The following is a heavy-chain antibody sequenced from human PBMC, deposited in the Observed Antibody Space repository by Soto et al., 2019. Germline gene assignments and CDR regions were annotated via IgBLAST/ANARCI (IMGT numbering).Heavy chain of an antibody. D-gene: IGHD3-9*01. CDR3: AKDRIYDILTGYYIDYMDV. Sequence: GGSLRLSYAASGFTFSSYAMSWVRQAPGKGLERVSAISGSGGSTYYADSVKGRFTISRDNSKNTLYLQMNSLRAEDTAVYYCAKDRIYDILTGYYIDYMDVWGKGTTVTVSS. CDR2: ISGSGGST. J-gene: IGHJ6*03. V-gene: IGHV3-23*01. CDR1: GFTFSSYA.